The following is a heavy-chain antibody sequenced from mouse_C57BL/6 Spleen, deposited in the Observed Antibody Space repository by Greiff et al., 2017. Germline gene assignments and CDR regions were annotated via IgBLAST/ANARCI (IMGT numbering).Heavy chain of an antibody. CDR3: ATITGTYTRDY. CDR1: GFSLTDYG. Sequence: QVQLQQSGPGLVQPSPCLSITCTVSGFSLTDYGVHWVRQPPGKGLEWRGVIWSGGSTAYNAAFISSLSIIKDNSKTQVFFKMNRLQADDTAIYYCATITGTYTRDYGGQGTSVTVSS. J-gene: IGHJ4*01. CDR2: IWSGGST. V-gene: IGHV2-4*01. D-gene: IGHD4-1*01.